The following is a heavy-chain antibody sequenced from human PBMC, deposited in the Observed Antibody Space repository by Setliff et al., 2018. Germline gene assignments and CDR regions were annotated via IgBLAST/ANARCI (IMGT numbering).Heavy chain of an antibody. Sequence: PSETLSLTCTVSGGSISSYYWSWIRQPPGKGLEWIGRIHASGSTNYNPSLKSRVTISVDTSKNQFSLKLTSVTAADTAVYYCARSGDYGSGRLSPWGQGTLGTSPQ. V-gene: IGHV4-4*08. CDR2: IHASGST. J-gene: IGHJ5*02. CDR1: GGSISSYY. CDR3: ARSGDYGSGRLSP. D-gene: IGHD3-10*01.